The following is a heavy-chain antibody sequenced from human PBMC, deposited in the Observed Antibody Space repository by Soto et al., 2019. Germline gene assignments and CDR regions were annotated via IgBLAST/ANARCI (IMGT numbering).Heavy chain of an antibody. J-gene: IGHJ4*02. V-gene: IGHV3-48*01. D-gene: IGHD5-12*01. Sequence: EVQLVESGGGLVQPGGSLRLSCAASGFTFSRYAMKWVRQAPGKGLEWVSYINHDSGTIYYADSVKGRFTIYRDNANNLLSLQMNSLRAEDTAVYYCVRDRGYTGYDFAYWGQGTLVTVSS. CDR1: GFTFSRYA. CDR3: VRDRGYTGYDFAY. CDR2: INHDSGTI.